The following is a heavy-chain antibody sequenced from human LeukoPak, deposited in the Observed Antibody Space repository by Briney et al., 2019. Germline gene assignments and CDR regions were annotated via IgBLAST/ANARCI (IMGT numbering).Heavy chain of an antibody. V-gene: IGHV3-30-3*01. J-gene: IGHJ4*02. CDR3: ARDMEYYDSSGSFDY. D-gene: IGHD3-22*01. CDR1: GFTFSSYA. Sequence: PGGSLRLSCAASGFTFSSYAMHWVRQAPGKGLEWVAVISYDGSNKYYADSVKGRFTISRDNSKNTLYLQMNSLRAEDTAVYYCARDMEYYDSSGSFDYWGQGTLVTVSS. CDR2: ISYDGSNK.